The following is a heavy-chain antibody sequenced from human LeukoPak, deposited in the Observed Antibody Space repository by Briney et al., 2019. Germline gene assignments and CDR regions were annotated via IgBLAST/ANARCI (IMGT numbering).Heavy chain of an antibody. V-gene: IGHV1-8*01. Sequence: ASVKVSCKASGYTFTSYDINWVRQATGQGLAWMGWMNPNSGNTGYAQKFQGRVTMTRNTSISTAYMELSSLRSEDTAVYYCARGREQWLEEGGTYYYYGMDVWGQGTTVTVSS. D-gene: IGHD6-19*01. CDR3: ARGREQWLEEGGTYYYYGMDV. CDR1: GYTFTSYD. CDR2: MNPNSGNT. J-gene: IGHJ6*02.